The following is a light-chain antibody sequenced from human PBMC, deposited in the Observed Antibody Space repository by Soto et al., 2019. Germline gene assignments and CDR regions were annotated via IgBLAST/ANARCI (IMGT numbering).Light chain of an antibody. CDR2: EGS. CDR3: CSYAGSSTFV. CDR1: TSDFGNYNL. J-gene: IGLJ3*02. Sequence: QSALTQPASVSGSPGQSITISCAGTTSDFGNYNLVSWYQHYPGQAPKLILYEGSKRPSGVSDRFSGSKLGNTASLTISGLRTEDEAEYYCCSYAGSSTFVFGGGTKLTVL. V-gene: IGLV2-23*03.